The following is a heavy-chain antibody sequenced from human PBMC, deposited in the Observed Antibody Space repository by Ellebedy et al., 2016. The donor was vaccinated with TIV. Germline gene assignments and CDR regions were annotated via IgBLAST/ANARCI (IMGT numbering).Heavy chain of an antibody. V-gene: IGHV3-33*01. CDR2: MWFDGSNK. Sequence: GGSLRLSCAASGFTFGSYGMHWVRQAPGKGLEWVAYMWFDGSNKHYADSVKGRFTISRDNSKNTLFLQMNSLRADDTAIYYCARQFPLDYYDSSAYYLDFWGQGTLVTVSS. CDR3: ARQFPLDYYDSSAYYLDF. D-gene: IGHD3-22*01. CDR1: GFTFGSYG. J-gene: IGHJ4*02.